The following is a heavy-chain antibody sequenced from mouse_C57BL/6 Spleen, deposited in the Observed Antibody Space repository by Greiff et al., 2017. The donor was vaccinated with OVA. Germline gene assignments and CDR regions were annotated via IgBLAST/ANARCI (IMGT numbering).Heavy chain of an antibody. J-gene: IGHJ4*01. V-gene: IGHV1-39*01. Sequence: VQLKESGPELVKPGASVKISCKASRYSFTDYNMNWVKQSNGKSLEWIGVINPNYGTTSYNQKFKGKATLTVDQSSSTAYMQLNSLTSEDSAVYYCARRGDYYVYAMDYWGQGTSVTVSS. D-gene: IGHD1-1*01. CDR1: RYSFTDYN. CDR3: ARRGDYYVYAMDY. CDR2: INPNYGTT.